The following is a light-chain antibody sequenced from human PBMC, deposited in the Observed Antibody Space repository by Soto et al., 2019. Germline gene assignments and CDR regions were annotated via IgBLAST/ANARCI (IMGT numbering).Light chain of an antibody. CDR2: DTT. CDR1: TGAVTSGHY. V-gene: IGLV7-46*01. J-gene: IGLJ3*02. Sequence: QTVVTQEPSLTVSPGGTVTLTCGSSTGAVTSGHYPYWFQQKPGQAPRTLIYDTTNKHSWTPARFSGSLLGGKAALTLAGAQTDDEADYYCLLSYSGTNWVFGGGTQLTVL. CDR3: LLSYSGTNWV.